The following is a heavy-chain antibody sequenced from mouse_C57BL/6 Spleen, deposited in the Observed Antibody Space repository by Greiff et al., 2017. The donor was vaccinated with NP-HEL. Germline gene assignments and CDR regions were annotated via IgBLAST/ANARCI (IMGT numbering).Heavy chain of an antibody. V-gene: IGHV6-3*01. CDR1: GFTFSNYW. J-gene: IGHJ4*01. Sequence: EVKLQESGGGLVQPGGSMKLSCVASGFTFSNYWMNWVRQSPEKGLEWVAQIRLKSDNYATHYAESVKGRFTISRDDSKSSVYLQMNNLRAEDTGIYYCTITTVVAAYYAMDYWGQGTSVTVSS. CDR3: TITTVVAAYYAMDY. D-gene: IGHD1-1*01. CDR2: IRLKSDNYAT.